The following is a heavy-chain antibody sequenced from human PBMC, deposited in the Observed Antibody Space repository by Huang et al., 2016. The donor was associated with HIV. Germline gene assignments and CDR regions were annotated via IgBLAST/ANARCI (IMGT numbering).Heavy chain of an antibody. CDR1: GGSIRSSDYP. CDR2: IYYKGGI. D-gene: IGHD3-10*01. Sequence: QLLLQESGPGLVKPSEALALTCAVSGGSIRSSDYPWGWIRQPPGKGLEWIGSIYYKGGIHSSPALKSRVTIAGDTSKNLFFLNLTSMTAADTAVYYCARHREGPVAYYSGWGSHLNYMDVWGRGRTVVVSS. CDR3: ARHREGPVAYYSGWGSHLNYMDV. V-gene: IGHV4-39*01. J-gene: IGHJ6*03.